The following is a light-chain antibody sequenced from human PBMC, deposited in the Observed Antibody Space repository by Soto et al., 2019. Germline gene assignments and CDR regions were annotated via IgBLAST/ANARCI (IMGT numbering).Light chain of an antibody. CDR3: QQSYSTPLT. J-gene: IGKJ4*01. V-gene: IGKV1-39*01. CDR2: AAS. Sequence: EIQMTQSPSSLSVSVGDRVTITCRASQSIGGFLNWYQQKLGKAPKLLIYAASSLQSGVPSRFSGSGSGTDFTLTISSLQPEDFATYYCQQSYSTPLTFGGGTKVYIK. CDR1: QSIGGF.